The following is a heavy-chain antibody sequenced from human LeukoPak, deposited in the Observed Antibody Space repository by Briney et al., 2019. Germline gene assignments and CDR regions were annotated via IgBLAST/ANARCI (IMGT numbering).Heavy chain of an antibody. V-gene: IGHV4-59*01. CDR1: GGSIGSYH. CDR2: AFYSGGT. Sequence: PSETLSLTCTVSGGSIGSYHWNWIRQPPGKGLEWIGIAFYSGGTNYNPSLKSRVAISGDTSKNQFALKLSSVTAADTDVYYCAAAFGGYVLAYWGQGALVIVSS. D-gene: IGHD5-12*01. J-gene: IGHJ4*02. CDR3: AAAFGGYVLAY.